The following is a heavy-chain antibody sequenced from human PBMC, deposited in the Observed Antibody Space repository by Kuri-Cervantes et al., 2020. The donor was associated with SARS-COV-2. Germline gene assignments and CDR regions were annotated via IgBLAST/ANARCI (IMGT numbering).Heavy chain of an antibody. V-gene: IGHV3-15*07. J-gene: IGHJ6*02. Sequence: ETLSLTCAASGFTFSTAWMNWVRQAPGKGLEWVGRIKSKTDGGTTDYAAPVKGRFTISRDDSKNTLYLQMNSLKTEDTAVYYCSTTAMADYYYYYGMDVWGQGTTVTVSS. CDR1: GFTFSTAW. D-gene: IGHD5-18*01. CDR2: IKSKTDGGTT. CDR3: STTAMADYYYYYGMDV.